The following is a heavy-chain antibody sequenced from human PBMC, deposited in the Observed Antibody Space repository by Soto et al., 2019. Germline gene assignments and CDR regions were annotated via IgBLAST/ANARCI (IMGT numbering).Heavy chain of an antibody. J-gene: IGHJ4*02. CDR1: GGTFSGYV. Sequence: QLVQSGSEVKKPGASVKVSCQASGGTFSGYVVTWERQAPGQGLEWMGEFVPLFGTTNYAQRFSGRITITAEDSTSTAYMELRTLRSDDTAVYYCATHGLGVSSPPYFDNWGQGTLVTVSS. D-gene: IGHD3-16*01. CDR3: ATHGLGVSSPPYFDN. CDR2: FVPLFGTT. V-gene: IGHV1-69*01.